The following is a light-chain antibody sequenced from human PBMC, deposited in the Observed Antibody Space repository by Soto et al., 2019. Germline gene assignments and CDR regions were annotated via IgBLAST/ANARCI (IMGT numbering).Light chain of an antibody. CDR1: QSVSSSY. CDR2: GAS. CDR3: QQYDSSPLT. V-gene: IGKV3-20*01. J-gene: IGKJ4*01. Sequence: EIVLTQSPGTLSLSPGERATLSCRASQSVSSSYLAGYQQKPGQAPRLLSYGASSRATGIPDWFSGSGSGTDFTLTISRLEPEDFAVYYCQQYDSSPLTFGGGTKVEIK.